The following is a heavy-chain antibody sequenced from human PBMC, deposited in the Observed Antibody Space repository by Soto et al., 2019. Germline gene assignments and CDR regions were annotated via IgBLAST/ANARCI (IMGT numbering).Heavy chain of an antibody. V-gene: IGHV4-34*01. Sequence: SETLSLTCAVYGGSFSGYYWSWIRQPPGKGLEWIGEINHSGSTNYNPSLKSRVTISVDTSKNQFSLKPSSVTAADTAVYYCARGLAVAGPPLDRGRLDYGMDVWGQGTTVTVSS. CDR2: INHSGST. CDR3: ARGLAVAGPPLDRGRLDYGMDV. D-gene: IGHD6-19*01. J-gene: IGHJ6*02. CDR1: GGSFSGYY.